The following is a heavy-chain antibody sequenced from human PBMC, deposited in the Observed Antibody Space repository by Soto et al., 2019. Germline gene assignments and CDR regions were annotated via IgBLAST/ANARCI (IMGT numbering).Heavy chain of an antibody. CDR2: IYYSGST. J-gene: IGHJ4*02. CDR1: GGPISSGDYY. V-gene: IGHV4-30-4*01. CDR3: ALFGVVITEVDY. D-gene: IGHD3-3*01. Sequence: KPSETLSLTCTVSGGPISSGDYYWSWIRQPPGKGLEWIGYIYYSGSTYYNPSLKSRVTISVDTSKNQFSLKLSSVTAADTAVYYCALFGVVITEVDYWGQGTLVTVSS.